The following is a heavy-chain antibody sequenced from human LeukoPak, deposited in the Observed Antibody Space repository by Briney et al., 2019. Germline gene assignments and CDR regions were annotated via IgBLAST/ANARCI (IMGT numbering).Heavy chain of an antibody. D-gene: IGHD2-8*01. V-gene: IGHV4-59*01. CDR3: ARGGVSAPYARSEYYFDY. CDR2: IYYSGST. Sequence: SVTLSLTCTVSGVSISLYYWSWIRQPPGKGLEWIGYIYYSGSTTYNPSLKSRLTISVDTSNNQFSLKLSSVTAADTAVYYCARGGVSAPYARSEYYFDYWGQGALVTVSS. J-gene: IGHJ4*02. CDR1: GVSISLYY.